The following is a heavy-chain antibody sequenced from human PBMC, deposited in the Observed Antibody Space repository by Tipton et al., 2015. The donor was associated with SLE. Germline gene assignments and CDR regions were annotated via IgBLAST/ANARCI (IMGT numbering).Heavy chain of an antibody. J-gene: IGHJ3*01. Sequence: QLVQSGAELKKPGASVKVSCQASGYTFTNYDINWVRQAPGQGLEWMGWMSAYNGKTIIAQKFQGRVSMTTDASTSTASMNVRSLRFDDTAVYYCARDKDPYYYVSSGLYFDDALDVWGQGTVVTVSS. CDR3: ARDKDPYYYVSSGLYFDDALDV. CDR2: MSAYNGKT. D-gene: IGHD3-22*01. V-gene: IGHV1-18*01. CDR1: GYTFTNYD.